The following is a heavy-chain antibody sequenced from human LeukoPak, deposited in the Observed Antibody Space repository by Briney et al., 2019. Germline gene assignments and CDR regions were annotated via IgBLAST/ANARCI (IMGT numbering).Heavy chain of an antibody. Sequence: ASVKVSCKASGYTFTSYAMNWVRQAPGQGLEWMGWINTNTGNPTYAQGFTGRFVFSLDTSVSTAYLQISSLKAEDTAVYYCARDANNLNLYGTTGFEFDPWGQGTLVTVSS. V-gene: IGHV7-4-1*02. CDR1: GYTFTSYA. D-gene: IGHD1-7*01. J-gene: IGHJ5*02. CDR2: INTNTGNP. CDR3: ARDANNLNLYGTTGFEFDP.